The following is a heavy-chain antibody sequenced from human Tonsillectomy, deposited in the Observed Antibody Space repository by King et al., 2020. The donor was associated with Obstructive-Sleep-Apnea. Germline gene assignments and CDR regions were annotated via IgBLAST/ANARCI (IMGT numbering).Heavy chain of an antibody. V-gene: IGHV3-21*01. Sequence: VQLVDFGGGLVKPGGSLRLSCVASGFTFSSYSLNWVRQAPGKGLEWVSSISSSSSYIYYSDSVRGRFTISSDNAKNSLYLQMNSLRAEDTAVYYCATDRTGSLDYWGRGTLATVSS. J-gene: IGHJ4*02. D-gene: IGHD3-10*01. CDR1: GFTFSSYS. CDR3: ATDRTGSLDY. CDR2: ISSSSSYI.